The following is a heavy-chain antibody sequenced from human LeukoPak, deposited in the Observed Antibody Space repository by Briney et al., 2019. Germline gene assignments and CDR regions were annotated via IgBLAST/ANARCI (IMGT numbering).Heavy chain of an antibody. CDR2: INPNSGGT. D-gene: IGHD4-17*01. CDR1: GYTFTGYY. J-gene: IGHJ4*02. CDR3: ARDFRRTTVTPTFGY. Sequence: ASVKVSCKASGYTFTGYYMHWVRQAPGQGREWMGRINPNSGGTNYAQKFQGRVTMTRDTSISTAYMELSRLRSDDTAVYYCARDFRRTTVTPTFGYWGQGTLVTVSS. V-gene: IGHV1-2*06.